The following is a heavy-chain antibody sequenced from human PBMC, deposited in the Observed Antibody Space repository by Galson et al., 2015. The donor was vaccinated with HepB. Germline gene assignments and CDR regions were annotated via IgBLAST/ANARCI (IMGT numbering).Heavy chain of an antibody. V-gene: IGHV1-18*01. Sequence: SVKVSCKASGYTFTSYGISWVRQAPGQGLEWMGWISAYHGNTNDAQKLQGRVTMPTDTSTSTAYMELRSLRSDDTAVYYCARDPKMTTVTTGFDPWGQGTLVTVSS. CDR1: GYTFTSYG. CDR3: ARDPKMTTVTTGFDP. CDR2: ISAYHGNT. D-gene: IGHD4-17*01. J-gene: IGHJ5*02.